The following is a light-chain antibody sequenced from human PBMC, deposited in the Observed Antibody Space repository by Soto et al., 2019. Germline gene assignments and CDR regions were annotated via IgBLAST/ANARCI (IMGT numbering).Light chain of an antibody. CDR1: SSDVGGYDY. J-gene: IGLJ1*01. CDR2: EVS. Sequence: QSVLTQAASVSGSPGQSITISCTGTSSDVGGYDYASWYQQHPGKAPKLIIYEVSNRPSRVSNRFSGSKSGNTASLTISGLQAEDEAAYYCSSYTISNSVVFGTGTKVTVL. V-gene: IGLV2-14*01. CDR3: SSYTISNSVV.